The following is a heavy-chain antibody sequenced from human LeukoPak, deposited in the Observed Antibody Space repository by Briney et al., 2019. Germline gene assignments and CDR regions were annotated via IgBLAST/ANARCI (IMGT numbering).Heavy chain of an antibody. CDR3: ARINWLDP. Sequence: GGSLSLSCAASGFTFSSYEMNWVRQPPGKGLEWVSYISTSGSTIYYADSVKGRFTISRDNAKNSLYLQMNSLRAEDTAVYYGARINWLDPWGQGTLVTVSS. CDR2: ISTSGSTI. CDR1: GFTFSSYE. J-gene: IGHJ5*02. V-gene: IGHV3-48*03.